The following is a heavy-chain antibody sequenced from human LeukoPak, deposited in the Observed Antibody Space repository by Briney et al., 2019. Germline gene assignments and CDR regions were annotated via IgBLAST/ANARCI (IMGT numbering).Heavy chain of an antibody. J-gene: IGHJ5*02. CDR1: GYTFTGYY. Sequence: GASVKVSCKASGYTFTGYYMHWVRQAPGQGLEWMGWINPNSGGTNYAQKFQGRVTMTRDTSISTAYMELSRLRSDDTAVYYCARAMMTSGWVNWLDPWGQGSLVTVSS. D-gene: IGHD6-19*01. CDR2: INPNSGGT. CDR3: ARAMMTSGWVNWLDP. V-gene: IGHV1-2*02.